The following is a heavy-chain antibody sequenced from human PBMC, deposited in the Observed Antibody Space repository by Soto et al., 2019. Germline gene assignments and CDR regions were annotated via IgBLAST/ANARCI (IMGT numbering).Heavy chain of an antibody. Sequence: PSETLSLTCAVYGGSFSGYYWSWIRQPPGKGLEWIGEINHSGSTNYNPSLKSRVTISVDTSKNQFSLKLSSVTAADTAVYYCARAFGYSSSSGYYYGMDVWGQGTTVTVSS. CDR2: INHSGST. CDR3: ARAFGYSSSSGYYYGMDV. J-gene: IGHJ6*02. CDR1: GGSFSGYY. D-gene: IGHD6-6*01. V-gene: IGHV4-34*01.